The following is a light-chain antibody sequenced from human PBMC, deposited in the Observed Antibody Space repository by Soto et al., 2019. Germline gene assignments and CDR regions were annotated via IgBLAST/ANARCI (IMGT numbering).Light chain of an antibody. CDR2: GAS. J-gene: IGKJ1*01. V-gene: IGKV3D-15*01. Sequence: EIVMPQSSATLSVSPGERATLSCRASQSIGDNLAWYQQKPGQAPRLLVQGASTRATGIPARFSGNGSGTEFTLTISSLQSEDFEVYFCQQYNHWPRTFGQGTKVDIK. CDR1: QSIGDN. CDR3: QQYNHWPRT.